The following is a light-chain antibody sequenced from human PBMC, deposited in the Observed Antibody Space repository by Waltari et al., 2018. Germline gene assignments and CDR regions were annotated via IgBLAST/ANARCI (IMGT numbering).Light chain of an antibody. J-gene: IGKJ2*01. CDR2: DTS. CDR3: QQSYTLPYT. CDR1: QTSYNS. V-gene: IGKV1-39*01. Sequence: DIQMTQSPSPLSSSAGDRVTITCRASQTSYNSLNWYQHKPGKAPKRLISDTSTLQSGVPSRFSGRGSGTEVTLTISRLQPEDFGTYDCQQSYTLPYTFGQGTKLDI.